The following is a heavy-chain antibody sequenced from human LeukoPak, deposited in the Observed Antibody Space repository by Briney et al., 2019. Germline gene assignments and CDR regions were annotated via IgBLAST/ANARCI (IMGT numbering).Heavy chain of an antibody. V-gene: IGHV3-23*01. CDR2: ISGSGGST. J-gene: IGHJ6*03. CDR3: AKGGGHYYYYMDV. Sequence: GGSLRLSCAASGFTFSSYGMSWVRQAPGKGLEWVSAISGSGGSTYYADSVKGRFTISRDNSKNTLYLQMNSLRAEDTAVYYCAKGGGHYYYYMDVWGKGTTVTISS. D-gene: IGHD3-10*01. CDR1: GFTFSSYG.